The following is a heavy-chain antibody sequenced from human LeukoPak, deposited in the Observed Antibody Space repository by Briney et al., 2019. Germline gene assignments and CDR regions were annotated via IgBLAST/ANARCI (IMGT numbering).Heavy chain of an antibody. Sequence: PGGSLRLSCAASGFPVSSSYMSWVRQAPGKGLEWVSVIYRDDTTYYADSVKGRFTIFRDNSKNTLYLQMNSLRDDVTAVYYCARAPYGVGYTAERDYWGQGTLVTVSS. J-gene: IGHJ4*02. D-gene: IGHD3-16*02. CDR3: ARAPYGVGYTAERDY. CDR1: GFPVSSSY. V-gene: IGHV3-53*01. CDR2: IYRDDTT.